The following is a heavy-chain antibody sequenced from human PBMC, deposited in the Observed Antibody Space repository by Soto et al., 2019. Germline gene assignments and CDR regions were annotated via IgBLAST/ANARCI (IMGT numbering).Heavy chain of an antibody. J-gene: IGHJ5*02. D-gene: IGHD6-25*01. V-gene: IGHV1-2*02. CDR3: VCVGAMAATEFYP. Sequence: SVQVSCKACGDTLSCHYLYWVGQAPGQGLEWMGWINYNTGGTNSAQKLQRRVTMTSDKSINKASMEMTRTTADDTAVYFWVCVGAMAATEFYPWGPET. CDR2: INYNTGGT. CDR1: GDTLSCHY.